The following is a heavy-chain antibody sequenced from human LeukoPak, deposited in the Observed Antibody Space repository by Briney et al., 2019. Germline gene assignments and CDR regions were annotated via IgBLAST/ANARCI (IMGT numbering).Heavy chain of an antibody. D-gene: IGHD4-17*01. CDR3: TREGAYGAHGFDY. V-gene: IGHV1-24*01. CDR1: GYTLSELS. Sequence: GASVKVSCKVSGYTLSELSMHWVRQSPGKGLEWMGGFDVAEADTIYAQKFQGRVTMTEDTSTDTAYMELSSLRSEDTAVYYCTREGAYGAHGFDYWGQGTLITVSS. CDR2: FDVAEADT. J-gene: IGHJ4*02.